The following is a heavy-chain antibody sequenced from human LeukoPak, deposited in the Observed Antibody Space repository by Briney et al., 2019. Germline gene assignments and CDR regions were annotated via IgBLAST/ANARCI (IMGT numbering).Heavy chain of an antibody. J-gene: IGHJ4*02. CDR2: INPNSGGT. Sequence: ASVKVSCKASGYTFTGYYMRWVRQAPGQGLEWMGWINPNSGGTNYAQKFQGRVTMTRDTSINTAYMELSRLRSDDTAVYYCARQGALVKGIDYWGQGTLVTVSS. CDR1: GYTFTGYY. V-gene: IGHV1-2*02. D-gene: IGHD6-13*01. CDR3: ARQGALVKGIDY.